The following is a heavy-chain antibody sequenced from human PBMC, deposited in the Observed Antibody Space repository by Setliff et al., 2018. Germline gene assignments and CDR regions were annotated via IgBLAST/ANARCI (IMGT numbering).Heavy chain of an antibody. Sequence: ASVKVSCKAVDYTFLSYGLSWVRQAPGQGLEWMGWIAPYTGKTDYAQNFQGRVTMTTDTSTSTAYMELRSLRFDDTAVYYCARVPRLEKQTYYYDSTGWMEAFDIWGQGTMVTVSS. V-gene: IGHV1-18*01. CDR1: DYTFLSYG. CDR3: ARVPRLEKQTYYYDSTGWMEAFDI. D-gene: IGHD3-22*01. CDR2: IAPYTGKT. J-gene: IGHJ3*02.